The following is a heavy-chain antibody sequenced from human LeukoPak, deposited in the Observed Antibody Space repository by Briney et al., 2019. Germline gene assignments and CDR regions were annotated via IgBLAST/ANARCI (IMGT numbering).Heavy chain of an antibody. J-gene: IGHJ6*03. CDR2: ISSSGSTI. CDR1: GFTFSDYY. V-gene: IGHV3-11*04. D-gene: IGHD3-10*01. Sequence: GESLRLSCAASGFTFSDYYMSWIRQAPGKGLELVSYISSSGSTIYYADSVKGRFTISRDNAKNSLYLQMNSLRAEDTAVYYCARTFYGSGSYGHMDVWGKGTTVTVSS. CDR3: ARTFYGSGSYGHMDV.